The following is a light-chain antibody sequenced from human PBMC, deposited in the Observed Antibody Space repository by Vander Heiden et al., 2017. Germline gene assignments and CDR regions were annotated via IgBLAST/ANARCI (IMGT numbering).Light chain of an antibody. CDR1: SSDIGRYNY. V-gene: IGLV2-14*01. Sequence: QSALTQPASVSGSPGQSITISCTGASSDIGRYNYVSWYQHHPGKAPKLLIYEVSNRPSGVSKRFSGSKSGNTASLTISGLQAEDEADYYCSSSTSSSTVVFGGGTKVTVL. CDR2: EVS. CDR3: SSSTSSSTVV. J-gene: IGLJ2*01.